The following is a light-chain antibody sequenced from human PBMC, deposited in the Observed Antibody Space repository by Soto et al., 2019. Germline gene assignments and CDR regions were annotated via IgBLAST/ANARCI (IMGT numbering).Light chain of an antibody. V-gene: IGKV3-11*01. CDR1: QSVSSY. CDR3: QQRSDWPLT. J-gene: IGKJ4*01. CDR2: DAY. Sequence: EIVLTQSPATLSLSPGERATLSCRASQSVSSYLAWYQQKPGQPPRLLIYDAYSRATGIPARFSGSGSETDFTLTISSLEPEDFVVYYCQQRSDWPLTFGGGTKVDIK.